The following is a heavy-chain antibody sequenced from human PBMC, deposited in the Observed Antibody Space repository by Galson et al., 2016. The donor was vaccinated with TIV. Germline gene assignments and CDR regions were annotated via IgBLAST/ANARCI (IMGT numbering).Heavy chain of an antibody. D-gene: IGHD5-18*01. CDR2: ISSNSVYL. J-gene: IGHJ6*02. CDR3: EKGRGYSYGYPQDYYYGMDV. CDR1: GFTFEDYA. V-gene: IGHV3-9*01. Sequence: SLRLSCAASGFTFEDYAMHWVRQAPGKGLEWVSGISSNSVYLGYADSVKGRFTISRDNAKHSLDLQMNSLRPEDTALYYCEKGRGYSYGYPQDYYYGMDVWGQGTAVTVSS.